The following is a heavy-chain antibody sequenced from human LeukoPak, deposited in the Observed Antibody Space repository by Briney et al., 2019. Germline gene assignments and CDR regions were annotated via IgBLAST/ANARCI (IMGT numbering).Heavy chain of an antibody. D-gene: IGHD1-26*01. CDR3: ARDSGSFDGI. Sequence: ASVKVSCKASGGAFSSYAISWVRQAPGQGLEWMGGIIPIFGTANYAQKFQGRVTITADESTSTAYMELSSLRSEDTAVYYCARDSGSFDGIWGQGTMVTVSS. V-gene: IGHV1-69*13. CDR2: IIPIFGTA. J-gene: IGHJ3*02. CDR1: GGAFSSYA.